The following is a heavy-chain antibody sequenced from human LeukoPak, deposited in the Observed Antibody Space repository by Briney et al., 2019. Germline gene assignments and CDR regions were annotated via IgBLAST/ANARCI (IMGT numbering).Heavy chain of an antibody. CDR1: GFTFSSYA. Sequence: GGSLRLSCAASGFTFSSYAMSWVRQAPGKGLEWVSTISGSGVSTYYADSVKGRFTISRDNSKNTLYLQMNSLRADDTAVYYCAKDRPAYYYGSGSYYIADYFDCWGQGTLVTVSS. V-gene: IGHV3-23*01. J-gene: IGHJ4*02. CDR3: AKDRPAYYYGSGSYYIADYFDC. CDR2: ISGSGVST. D-gene: IGHD3-10*01.